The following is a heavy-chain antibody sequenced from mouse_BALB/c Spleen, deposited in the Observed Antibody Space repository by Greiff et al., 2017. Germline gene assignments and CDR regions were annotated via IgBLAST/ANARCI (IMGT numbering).Heavy chain of an antibody. J-gene: IGHJ4*01. CDR2: IWAGGST. Sequence: VQGVESGPGLVAPSQSLSITCTVSGFSLTSYGVHWVRQPPGKGLEWLGVIWAGGSTNYNSALMSRLSISKDNSKSQVFLKMNSLQTDDTAMYYCARGIYYYGSHYYAMDYWGQGTSVTVSS. D-gene: IGHD1-1*01. V-gene: IGHV2-9*02. CDR3: ARGIYYYGSHYYAMDY. CDR1: GFSLTSYG.